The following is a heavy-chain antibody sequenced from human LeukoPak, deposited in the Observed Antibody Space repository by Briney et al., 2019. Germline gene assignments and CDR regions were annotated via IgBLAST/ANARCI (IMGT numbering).Heavy chain of an antibody. Sequence: KPGGSLRLSCAASGFTFSDYYMSWIRQAPGKGLEWVSYISSSGSTIYYADSVKGRFTISRDNAKNSLYLQMNSLRAEDTAVYYCARVGSYYYDSSGYYYPEAFDIWGQGTMVTVSS. J-gene: IGHJ3*02. CDR1: GFTFSDYY. CDR2: ISSSGSTI. V-gene: IGHV3-11*01. CDR3: ARVGSYYYDSSGYYYPEAFDI. D-gene: IGHD3-22*01.